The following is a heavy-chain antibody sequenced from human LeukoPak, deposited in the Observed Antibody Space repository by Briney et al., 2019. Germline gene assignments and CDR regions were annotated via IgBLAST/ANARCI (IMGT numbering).Heavy chain of an antibody. V-gene: IGHV1-8*01. CDR1: GYSFSNFH. J-gene: IGHJ5*02. D-gene: IGHD5-18*01. CDR3: ARNGDVDTAPTALDP. Sequence: ASVKVSCKASGYSFSNFHINWVRQASGQGLEWIGWVSPKTGDRGYALKFQGRVTMTSDTSETTVYMEVRSLTSEDTAVYYCARNGDVDTAPTALDPWGQGTLVTVSS. CDR2: VSPKTGDR.